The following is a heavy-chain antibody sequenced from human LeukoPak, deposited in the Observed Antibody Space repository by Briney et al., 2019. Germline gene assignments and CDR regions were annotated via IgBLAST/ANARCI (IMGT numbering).Heavy chain of an antibody. Sequence: GGSLRLSCAASGFTFSSYEMNWVRQAPGMGLEWVSSLSSSSSYIDYADSVKGRFTISRDNAKNSLYLQMNSLRTDDTAVYYCGKEQSGSYVHAFDPWGQGTVVTVSS. J-gene: IGHJ5*02. CDR1: GFTFSSYE. D-gene: IGHD3-3*01. CDR3: GKEQSGSYVHAFDP. CDR2: LSSSSSYI. V-gene: IGHV3-21*01.